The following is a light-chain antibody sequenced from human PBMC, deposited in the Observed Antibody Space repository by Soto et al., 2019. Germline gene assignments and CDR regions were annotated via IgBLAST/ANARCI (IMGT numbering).Light chain of an antibody. V-gene: IGKV3-20*01. CDR3: QQYDSSPRT. CDR2: GAS. J-gene: IGKJ1*01. CDR1: QSVNSNY. Sequence: EIVLTQSPDTLSLSPGQRATLSCRASQSVNSNYLAWYQQKPGHSPRVIMYGASSRATGIPDRFSGSGSGTDFTLTISRLEPEDFAVYYCQQYDSSPRTFGQGTKVEIK.